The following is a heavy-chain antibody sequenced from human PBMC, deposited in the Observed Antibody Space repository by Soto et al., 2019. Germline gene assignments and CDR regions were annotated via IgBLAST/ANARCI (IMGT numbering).Heavy chain of an antibody. J-gene: IGHJ4*02. Sequence: QVQLVESGGGVVQPGRSLRLSCAASGFTFSSYGMHWVRQAPGKGLEWVAVISYDGSNKYYADSVKGRFTISRDNSKNTLYLQMNSLRAEDTAVYYCAKAHDSSGYDRLDYWGQGTLVTVSS. CDR1: GFTFSSYG. V-gene: IGHV3-30*18. D-gene: IGHD3-22*01. CDR2: ISYDGSNK. CDR3: AKAHDSSGYDRLDY.